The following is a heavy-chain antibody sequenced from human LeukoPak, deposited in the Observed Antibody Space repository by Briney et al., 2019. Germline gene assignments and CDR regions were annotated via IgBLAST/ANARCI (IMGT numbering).Heavy chain of an antibody. D-gene: IGHD1-7*01. Sequence: PGRSLRLSCAASGFTFSSYGMHWVRQAPGKGLEWVAVIWYDGSNKYYADSVKGRFTISRDNSKSTLYLQMNSLRVEDTAVYYCGKGGQLELRDPDAFDVWGQGTMFSVSS. CDR1: GFTFSSYG. V-gene: IGHV3-33*06. J-gene: IGHJ3*01. CDR3: GKGGQLELRDPDAFDV. CDR2: IWYDGSNK.